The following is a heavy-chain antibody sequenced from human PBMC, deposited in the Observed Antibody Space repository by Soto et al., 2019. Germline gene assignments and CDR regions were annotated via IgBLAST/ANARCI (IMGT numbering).Heavy chain of an antibody. CDR1: GFTFSSYA. D-gene: IGHD5-18*01. J-gene: IGHJ4*02. Sequence: PGGSLRLSCAASGFTFSSYAMSWVRQAPGKGLEWVSTISGSDGRTYSTDSVKGRFTISRDNSRNTAYLQMNSLRVEDTAVYYCAKGVPQYTPLALFDFWGRGTLVTVSS. CDR2: ISGSDGRT. CDR3: AKGVPQYTPLALFDF. V-gene: IGHV3-23*01.